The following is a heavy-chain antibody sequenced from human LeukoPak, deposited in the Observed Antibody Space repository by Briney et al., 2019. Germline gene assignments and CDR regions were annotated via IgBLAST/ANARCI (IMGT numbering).Heavy chain of an antibody. V-gene: IGHV3-23*01. CDR3: VKDRTGNYVAWFDP. CDR2: ISSGGGST. Sequence: GGSLRLSCAVSGFNFDIAWMNWVRQAPGEGLEWVSSISSGGGSTYYADSVKGRFTISRDNSKNTLYLQMNSLRAEDAAVYYCVKDRTGNYVAWFDPWGQGTLVTVSS. J-gene: IGHJ5*02. CDR1: GFNFDIAW. D-gene: IGHD4-11*01.